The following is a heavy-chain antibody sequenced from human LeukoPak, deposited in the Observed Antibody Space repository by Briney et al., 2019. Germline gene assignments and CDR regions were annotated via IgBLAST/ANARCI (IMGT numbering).Heavy chain of an antibody. CDR1: GLTFSDHY. J-gene: IGHJ4*02. CDR3: VRGYNSFDS. V-gene: IGHV3-72*01. Sequence: PGGSLRLSCAVSGLTFSDHYMDWVRQAPGKGLEWVGRSRNRAKSYTAEYAASVRGRFTISRDDSKNSLYLQMSSLKIEDTAVYYCVRGYNSFDSWGQGTLVTVSS. D-gene: IGHD5-24*01. CDR2: SRNRAKSYTA.